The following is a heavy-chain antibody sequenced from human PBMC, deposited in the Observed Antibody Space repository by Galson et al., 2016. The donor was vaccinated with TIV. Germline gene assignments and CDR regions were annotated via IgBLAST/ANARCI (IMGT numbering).Heavy chain of an antibody. CDR2: IRQDGRET. CDR3: ARDLEGWRRAQYGS. CDR1: GFIFTSYW. J-gene: IGHJ4*02. V-gene: IGHV3-7*04. D-gene: IGHD5-24*01. Sequence: SLRLSCAASGFIFTSYWMTWVRQAPGKGLEWVANIRQDGRETYYVDSVKGRFAISRDNAKNFLYLQMSSLRAEDAAFYYCARDLEGWRRAQYGSWGQGTLVTVSS.